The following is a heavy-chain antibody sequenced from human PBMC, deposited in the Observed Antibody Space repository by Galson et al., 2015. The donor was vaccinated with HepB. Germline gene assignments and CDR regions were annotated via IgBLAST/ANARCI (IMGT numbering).Heavy chain of an antibody. J-gene: IGHJ4*02. V-gene: IGHV4-39*07. D-gene: IGHD1-26*01. CDR1: GGSLTSSSLY. CDR3: ARDWREPNLAFLDY. CDR2: IYYSGST. Sequence: LSLTCTVSGGSLTSSSLYWGWIRQPPGKGLEWIGSIYYSGSTHYNPSLKSRVTISVDMSKTQFSLKLSSVTAADTGVYYCARDWREPNLAFLDYWGQGTLVAVSS.